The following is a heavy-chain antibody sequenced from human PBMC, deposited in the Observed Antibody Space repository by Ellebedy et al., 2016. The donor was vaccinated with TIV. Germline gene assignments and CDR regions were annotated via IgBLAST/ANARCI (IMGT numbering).Heavy chain of an antibody. V-gene: IGHV3-30*02. Sequence: PGGSLRLSCAASGFTTSGMHWVRQAPGKGLEWVAFIRSDGSNKYYADSVRGRFTISRDSSKNILYLQMNSLRAEDTALYYCAKGAYPVPTFMAVWGQGTTVTVPS. CDR1: GFTTSG. J-gene: IGHJ6*02. D-gene: IGHD4-17*01. CDR3: AKGAYPVPTFMAV. CDR2: IRSDGSNK.